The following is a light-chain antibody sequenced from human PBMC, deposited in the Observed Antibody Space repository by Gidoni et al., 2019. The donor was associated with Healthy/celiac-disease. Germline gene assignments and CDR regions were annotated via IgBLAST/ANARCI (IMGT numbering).Light chain of an antibody. CDR3: QQFNNYFLT. CDR2: DAS. Sequence: AIQLTQSTSSLSASVGDRVTITCRASQGISSAFAWYQQKPGKATKLLIYDASSLESGVPSKLSGSGSGTDFTLTISLLHPEDFATYYCQQFNNYFLTFGGGTKVEIK. CDR1: QGISSA. V-gene: IGKV1D-13*01. J-gene: IGKJ4*01.